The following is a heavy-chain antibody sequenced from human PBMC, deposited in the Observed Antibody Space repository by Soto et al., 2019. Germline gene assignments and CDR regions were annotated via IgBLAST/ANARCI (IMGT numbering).Heavy chain of an antibody. CDR2: INPNNGGT. CDR3: ARGAFFGGFLQVDY. CDR1: GYTFTGNS. Sequence: ASVKVSCKASGYTFTGNSLHWVRQAPGQGLEWMGWINPNNGGTNYAQKFRGWVTMTRDTSISTAYMDLSRLKSDDTAVYYCARGAFFGGFLQVDYWGQGTLFTASS. D-gene: IGHD3-3*01. J-gene: IGHJ4*02. V-gene: IGHV1-2*04.